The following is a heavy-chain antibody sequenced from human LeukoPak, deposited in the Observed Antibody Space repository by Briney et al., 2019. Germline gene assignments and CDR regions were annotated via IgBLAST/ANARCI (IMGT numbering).Heavy chain of an antibody. CDR2: INAGNGNT. CDR1: GYTFTSYA. D-gene: IGHD6-13*01. V-gene: IGHV1-3*01. J-gene: IGHJ6*02. Sequence: ASVKVSCEASGYTFTSYAMHWVRQAPGQRLEWMGWINAGNGNTKYSQKFQGRVTITRDTSASTAYMELSSLRSEDTAVYYCAGSNLPSSWTPDYYYGMDVWGQGTTVTVSS. CDR3: AGSNLPSSWTPDYYYGMDV.